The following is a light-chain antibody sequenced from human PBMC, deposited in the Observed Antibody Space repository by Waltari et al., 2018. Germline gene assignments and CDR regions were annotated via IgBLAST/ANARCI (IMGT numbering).Light chain of an antibody. V-gene: IGKV3-20*01. CDR3: QQYATSPPT. Sequence: ETVLTQSPGTLSLFPGEWATLSCRASQNIGNSLAWYQHKPGQGPRLLIYGSSTRATGIPDRFRGSGSGTDFSLTISRLEPEDFAVFYCQQYATSPPTFGPGTRLD. CDR1: QNIGNS. J-gene: IGKJ3*01. CDR2: GSS.